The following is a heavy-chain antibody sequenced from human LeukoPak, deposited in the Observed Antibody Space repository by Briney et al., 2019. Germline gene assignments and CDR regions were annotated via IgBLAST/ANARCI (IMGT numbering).Heavy chain of an antibody. Sequence: PSETLPLTCTVSGGSISSYYWSWIRQPPGQGLEWIGYIYYSGSTNYNPSLKSRVTISVDTSKNQFSLKLSSVTAADTAVYYCASASGSYSRAYYFDYWGQGTLVTVSS. D-gene: IGHD1-26*01. CDR3: ASASGSYSRAYYFDY. CDR2: IYYSGST. V-gene: IGHV4-59*01. J-gene: IGHJ4*02. CDR1: GGSISSYY.